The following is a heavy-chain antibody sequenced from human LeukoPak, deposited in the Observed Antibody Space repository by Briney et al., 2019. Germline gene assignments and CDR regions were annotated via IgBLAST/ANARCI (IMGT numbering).Heavy chain of an antibody. Sequence: SETLSLTCAVYGGSFSGYYWSWIRQPPGKGLEWIGEINHSGSTNYNPSLKSRVTISVDTSKNQFSLKLSSVTAADTAVYYCARGAVEMATIGILDYWGQGTLVTVSS. D-gene: IGHD5-24*01. CDR1: GGSFSGYY. J-gene: IGHJ4*02. CDR3: ARGAVEMATIGILDY. CDR2: INHSGST. V-gene: IGHV4-34*01.